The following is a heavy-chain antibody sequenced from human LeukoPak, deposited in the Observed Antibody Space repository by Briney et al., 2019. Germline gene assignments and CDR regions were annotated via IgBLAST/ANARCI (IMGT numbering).Heavy chain of an antibody. Sequence: GASVKVSCKASGYTFTGYYMHWVRQAPGQGLEWTGWINPNSGGTNYAQKFQGRVTMTRDTSISTAYMELSRLRSDDTAVYYCATSTIFGVVPLGYWGQGTLVTVSS. J-gene: IGHJ4*02. CDR3: ATSTIFGVVPLGY. D-gene: IGHD3-3*01. CDR1: GYTFTGYY. V-gene: IGHV1-2*02. CDR2: INPNSGGT.